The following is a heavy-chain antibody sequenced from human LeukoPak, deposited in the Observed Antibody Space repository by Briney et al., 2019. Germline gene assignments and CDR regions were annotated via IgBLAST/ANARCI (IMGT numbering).Heavy chain of an antibody. Sequence: SETLSLTCAVSGYSISSGYYWGWIRQPPGKGLEWIGSIYHSGSTYYNPSLKSRVTISVDTSKNQFSLKLSSVTAADTAVYYCARGRWLVKYFQHWGQGTLVTVSS. D-gene: IGHD6-19*01. J-gene: IGHJ1*01. CDR2: IYHSGST. V-gene: IGHV4-38-2*01. CDR3: ARGRWLVKYFQH. CDR1: GYSISSGYY.